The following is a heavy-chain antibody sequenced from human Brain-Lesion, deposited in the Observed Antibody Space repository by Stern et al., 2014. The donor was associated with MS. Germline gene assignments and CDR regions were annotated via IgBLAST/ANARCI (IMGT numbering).Heavy chain of an antibody. V-gene: IGHV4-61*02. Sequence: VQLVESGPGLVKPSQTLSLSCTVSGGSISSGGYYWSWIRQPAGKGLEWIGRIFNSGSTSYNPSLKSRGTISIDPSKTHFSLRLNSMTAADTAVYYCARGRVVPGFQYYATDVWGQGTTVIVSS. CDR3: ARGRVVPGFQYYATDV. CDR2: IFNSGST. CDR1: GGSISSGGYY. D-gene: IGHD2-2*01. J-gene: IGHJ6*02.